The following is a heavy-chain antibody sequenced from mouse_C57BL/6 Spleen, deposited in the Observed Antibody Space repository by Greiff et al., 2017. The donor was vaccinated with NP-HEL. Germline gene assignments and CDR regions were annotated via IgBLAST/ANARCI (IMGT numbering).Heavy chain of an antibody. J-gene: IGHJ4*01. CDR3: ASIYYGNYGAMDY. Sequence: EVKLVESGGGLVKPGGSLKLSCAASGFTFSSYAMSWVRQTPEKRLEWVATISDGGSYTYYPDNVKGRFTISRDNAKNNLYLQMSHLKSEDTAMYYCASIYYGNYGAMDYWGQGTSATVSS. D-gene: IGHD2-1*01. V-gene: IGHV5-4*03. CDR1: GFTFSSYA. CDR2: ISDGGSYT.